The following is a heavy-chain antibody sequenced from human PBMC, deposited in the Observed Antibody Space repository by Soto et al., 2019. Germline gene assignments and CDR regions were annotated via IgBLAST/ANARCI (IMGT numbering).Heavy chain of an antibody. CDR2: IYYSGST. D-gene: IGHD6-19*01. CDR3: AKDTQCPYY. J-gene: IGHJ4*02. CDR1: GGSISSYY. Sequence: PSKTLSLTCTVSGGSISSYYWSWIRQPPGKGLEWIGYIYYSGSTNYNPSLKSRVTISVDTSKNQFSLKLSSVTAADTAVYYCAKDTQCPYYWGKGTLVTVSS. V-gene: IGHV4-59*12.